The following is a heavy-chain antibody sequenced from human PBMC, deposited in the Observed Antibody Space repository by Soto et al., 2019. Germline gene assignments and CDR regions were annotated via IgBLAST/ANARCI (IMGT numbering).Heavy chain of an antibody. J-gene: IGHJ4*02. CDR3: AKGFLAYYYGSGSYLEHPRGSIGY. Sequence: EVQLLESGGGLVQPGGSLRLSCAASGFTFSSYAMSWVRQAPGKGLEWVSAISGSGGSTYYADSVKGRFTISRDNSKNTLYLQMNSLRAEDTAVYYCAKGFLAYYYGSGSYLEHPRGSIGYWGQGTLVTVSS. V-gene: IGHV3-23*01. CDR1: GFTFSSYA. D-gene: IGHD3-10*01. CDR2: ISGSGGST.